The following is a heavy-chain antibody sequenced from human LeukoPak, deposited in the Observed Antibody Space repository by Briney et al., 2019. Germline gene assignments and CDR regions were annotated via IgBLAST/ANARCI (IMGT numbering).Heavy chain of an antibody. D-gene: IGHD3-10*01. CDR2: IYYSGST. CDR3: ARVYYGSGSYWYYFDY. Sequence: SQTLSLTCTVSGGSIRSGDYYWSWIRQPPGKDLEWIGYIYYSGSTYYYPSLKSRVTISVDTSKNQFSLKLSSVTAADTAVYYCARVYYGSGSYWYYFDYWGQGTLVTVSS. J-gene: IGHJ4*02. V-gene: IGHV4-30-4*01. CDR1: GGSIRSGDYY.